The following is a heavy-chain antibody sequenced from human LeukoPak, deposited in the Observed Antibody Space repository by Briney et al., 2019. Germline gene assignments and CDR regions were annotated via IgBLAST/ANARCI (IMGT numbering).Heavy chain of an antibody. D-gene: IGHD2-8*01. CDR2: IYYSGST. V-gene: IGHV4-30-4*01. Sequence: SETLSLTCTVSGGSISSGDYYWSWIRQPPGKGLEWIGYIYYSGSTYYNPSLKSRVTISVDTSKNQFSLKLSSVTAADTAVYYCARDQNSNGNGFRYFDYWGQGTLVTVSS. CDR1: GGSISSGDYY. CDR3: ARDQNSNGNGFRYFDY. J-gene: IGHJ4*02.